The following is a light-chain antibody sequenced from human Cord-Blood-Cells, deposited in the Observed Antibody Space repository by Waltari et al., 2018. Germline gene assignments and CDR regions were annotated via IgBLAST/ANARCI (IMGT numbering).Light chain of an antibody. CDR1: QSVSSGY. V-gene: IGKV3-20*01. CDR3: QQYGSSPKT. Sequence: EIVLTQSPGTLPLSPGESATLSCRASQSVSSGYLAWYQQKPGQAPRLLIYGASSRATGIPDRFSGSGSGTDFTLTISRLEPEDFAVYYCQQYGSSPKTFGQGTKVEIK. CDR2: GAS. J-gene: IGKJ1*01.